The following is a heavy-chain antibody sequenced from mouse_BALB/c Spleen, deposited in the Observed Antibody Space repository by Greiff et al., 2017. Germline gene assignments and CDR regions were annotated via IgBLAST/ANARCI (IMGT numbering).Heavy chain of an antibody. J-gene: IGHJ3*01. D-gene: IGHD1-1*01. CDR2: IWGDGST. CDR1: GFSLTGYG. V-gene: IGHV2-6-7*01. Sequence: VQLQQSGPGLVAPSQSLSITCTVSGFSLTGYGVNWVRQPPGKGLEWLGMIWGDGSTDYNSALKSRLSISKDNSKSQVFLKMNSLQTDDTARYYCARDYYYGSSWFAYWGQGTLVTVSA. CDR3: ARDYYYGSSWFAY.